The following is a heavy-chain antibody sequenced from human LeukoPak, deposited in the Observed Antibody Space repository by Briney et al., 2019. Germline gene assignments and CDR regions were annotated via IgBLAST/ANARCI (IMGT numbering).Heavy chain of an antibody. V-gene: IGHV3-33*01. CDR2: IWYDGSNK. CDR3: AREVGSGWYYTMGY. J-gene: IGHJ4*02. D-gene: IGHD6-19*01. CDR1: GFTFSSYG. Sequence: GGSLRLSCAASGFTFSSYGMHWVRQAPGKGLEWVAVIWYDGSNKYYADSVKGRFTISRDNSKNTLYLQMNSLRAEDTAVYYCAREVGSGWYYTMGYWGQGTLVTVSS.